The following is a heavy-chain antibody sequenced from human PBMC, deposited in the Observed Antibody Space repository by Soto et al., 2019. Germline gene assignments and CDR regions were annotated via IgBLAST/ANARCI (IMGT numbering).Heavy chain of an antibody. CDR2: IIPIFGTA. CDR3: ARDYYDSSGYYILAPFNY. CDR1: GGTFSSYA. J-gene: IGHJ4*02. V-gene: IGHV1-69*13. Sequence: ASVKVSCKASGGTFSSYAISWVRQAPGQGLEWMGGIIPIFGTANYAQKFQGRVTITADESTSTAYMELSSLRSEDTAVYYCARDYYDSSGYYILAPFNYWGQGTLVTVSS. D-gene: IGHD3-22*01.